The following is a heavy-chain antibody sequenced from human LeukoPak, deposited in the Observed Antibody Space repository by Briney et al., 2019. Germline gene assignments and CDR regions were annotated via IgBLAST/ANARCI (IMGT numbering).Heavy chain of an antibody. CDR2: INHNAEMI. Sequence: GGSLRLSCEASGFPFGGYVMSWVRQAPGKGLEWIAYINHNAEMIFYPDFVKGRLTISRDNAKNSLYLQMNALRYGDTAMYYCARDHDWAFDLWGQGTLVTVSS. J-gene: IGHJ4*02. CDR3: ARDHDWAFDL. V-gene: IGHV3-48*02. CDR1: GFPFGGYV. D-gene: IGHD3-9*01.